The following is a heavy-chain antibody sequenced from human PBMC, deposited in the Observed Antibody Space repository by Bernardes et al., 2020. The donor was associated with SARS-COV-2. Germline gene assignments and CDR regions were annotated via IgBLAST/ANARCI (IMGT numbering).Heavy chain of an antibody. CDR1: GFTLSSYA. CDR2: ISGDADDT. Sequence: GGSLRLSCAASGFTLSSYAMSWVRQAPGNGLEWVSGISGDADDTYYADSVKGRFTISRDNTMNTLFLQMNNLRDEDTGVYYCAKDYCGGDCDFFDYWGQGTLVSVSS. J-gene: IGHJ4*02. D-gene: IGHD2-21*02. CDR3: AKDYCGGDCDFFDY. V-gene: IGHV3-23*01.